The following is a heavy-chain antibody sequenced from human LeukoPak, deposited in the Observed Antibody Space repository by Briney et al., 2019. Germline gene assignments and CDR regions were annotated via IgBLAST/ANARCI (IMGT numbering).Heavy chain of an antibody. CDR2: IGTDGGGT. D-gene: IGHD6-25*01. V-gene: IGHV3-64D*09. CDR3: VKAIPAAWGAFDI. CDR1: GFTFSNYA. Sequence: PRGSLRLSCSASGFTFSNYAIHWVRQAPGKGLEYVSAIGTDGGGTYYADSVKGRFTISGDNSKNTLYLQMSSLRAEDTAVYYCVKAIPAAWGAFDIWGQGTMVIVSS. J-gene: IGHJ3*02.